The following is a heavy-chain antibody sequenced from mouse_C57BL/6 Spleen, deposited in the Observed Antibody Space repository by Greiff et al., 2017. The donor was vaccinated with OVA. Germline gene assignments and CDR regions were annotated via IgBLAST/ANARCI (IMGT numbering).Heavy chain of an antibody. CDR3: ARLRYGSSYVPFDY. V-gene: IGHV1-77*01. Sequence: VQLQQSGAELVKPGASVKISCKASGYTFTDYYINWVKQRPGQGLECIGKIGPGSGSTYYNEKFKGKATLTADKSSSTAYMQLSSLTSEDSAVYFCARLRYGSSYVPFDYWGQGTTLTVSS. J-gene: IGHJ2*01. CDR2: IGPGSGST. CDR1: GYTFTDYY. D-gene: IGHD1-1*01.